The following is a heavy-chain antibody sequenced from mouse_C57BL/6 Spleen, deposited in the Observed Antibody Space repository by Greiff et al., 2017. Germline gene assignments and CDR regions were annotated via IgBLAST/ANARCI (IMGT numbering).Heavy chain of an antibody. CDR2: IWSDGIT. CDR1: GFSLNSYG. CDR3: ARDDGYYLYAMDY. V-gene: IGHV2-6*03. D-gene: IGHD2-3*01. J-gene: IGHJ4*01. Sequence: VMLVESGPGLVAPSQSLSITCTVSGFSLNSYGVHWVRQPPGKGLEWLVVIWSDGITTYNSALKSRQSISKDNSKSQVFLKMNSLQNDDTAMYYCARDDGYYLYAMDYWGQGTSVTVSS.